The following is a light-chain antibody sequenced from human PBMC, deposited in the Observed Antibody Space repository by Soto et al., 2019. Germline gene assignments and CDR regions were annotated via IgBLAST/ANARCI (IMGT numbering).Light chain of an antibody. V-gene: IGLV1-51*01. CDR1: SSNIGNNF. CDR3: CSYTSSITRV. J-gene: IGLJ2*01. CDR2: DDT. Sequence: QSVLTQPPSVSAAPGQKVTISCSGTSSNIGNNFVSWYQHFPGKAPKLLIFDDTKRPSGIPDRFSGSKSGNTASLTISGLQAEDEADYYCCSYTSSITRVFGGGTKLTVL.